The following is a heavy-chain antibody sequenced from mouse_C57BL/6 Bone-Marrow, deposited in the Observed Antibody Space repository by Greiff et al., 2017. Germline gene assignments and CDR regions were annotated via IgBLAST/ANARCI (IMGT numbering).Heavy chain of an antibody. D-gene: IGHD1-2*01. CDR3: ARKELLRPYYFDY. CDR2: ILPGSGST. V-gene: IGHV1-9*01. CDR1: GYTFTGYW. J-gene: IGHJ2*01. Sequence: VQLQQSGAELMKPGASVKLSCKATGYTFTGYWIEWVKQRPGHGLEWIGEILPGSGSTNYNAKFKGKATFTADTSSNTAYMQLSSLTTEDSAIYYCARKELLRPYYFDYWGQGTTLTVSS.